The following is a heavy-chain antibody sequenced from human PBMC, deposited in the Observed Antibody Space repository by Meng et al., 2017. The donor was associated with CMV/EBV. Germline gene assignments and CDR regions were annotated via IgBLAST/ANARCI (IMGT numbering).Heavy chain of an antibody. CDR3: ARGGLDFRSGYYPSRYYGMDV. V-gene: IGHV4-34*01. CDR1: GGSFSGYY. D-gene: IGHD3-3*01. J-gene: IGHJ6*02. CDR2: INHSGSN. Sequence: LETLSLTCAVYGGSFSGYYCSWVRQPPGKGLEWIGEINHSGSNNYNPSLKSRVTISVNTSKNQFSLKLSSVTTADTAVYYCARGGLDFRSGYYPSRYYGMDVWGQGTTVTVSS.